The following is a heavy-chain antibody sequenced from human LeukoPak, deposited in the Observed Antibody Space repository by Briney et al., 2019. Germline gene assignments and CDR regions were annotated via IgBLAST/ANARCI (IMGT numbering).Heavy chain of an antibody. CDR1: GGSISNDKW. Sequence: SETLSLTCAVSGGSISNDKWWSWVRQSPVKGLEWIGEMYHSGSTNYNPSLKSRVTISVDKSNNQFYLKLISVTAADTAMYYCATGTSWYYYYWGQGTLVTVSS. J-gene: IGHJ4*02. CDR2: MYHSGST. CDR3: ATGTSWYYYY. V-gene: IGHV4-4*02. D-gene: IGHD6-13*01.